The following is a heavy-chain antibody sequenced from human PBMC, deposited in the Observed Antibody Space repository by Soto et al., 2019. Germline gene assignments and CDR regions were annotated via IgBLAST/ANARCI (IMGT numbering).Heavy chain of an antibody. Sequence: GGSLRLSCAASGFTFSSYAMSWVRQAPGKGLEWVSAISGSGGSTYYADSVKGRFTISRDNSKNTLYLQMNSLRAEATAVYYCAKDRTFNWNYENWGQGTLVTVSS. J-gene: IGHJ4*02. CDR3: AKDRTFNWNYEN. V-gene: IGHV3-23*01. CDR2: ISGSGGST. CDR1: GFTFSSYA. D-gene: IGHD1-7*01.